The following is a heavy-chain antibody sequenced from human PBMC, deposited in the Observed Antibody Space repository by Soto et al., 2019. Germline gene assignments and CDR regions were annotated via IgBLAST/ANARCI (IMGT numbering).Heavy chain of an antibody. CDR1: GVTFSSYA. D-gene: IGHD2-15*01. V-gene: IGHV3-23*01. CDR2: ISGSGGST. J-gene: IGHJ4*02. Sequence: GGSLRLSCAASGVTFSSYAMSWVRQAPGKGLEWVSAISGSGGSTYYADSVKGRFTISRDNSKSTLYLQMNSLRAEDTAVYYSANIDSDTGYWGQETLVTVSS. CDR3: ANIDSDTGY.